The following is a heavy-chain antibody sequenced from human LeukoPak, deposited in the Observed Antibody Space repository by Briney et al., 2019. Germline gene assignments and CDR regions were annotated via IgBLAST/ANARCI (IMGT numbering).Heavy chain of an antibody. CDR2: INSNDGTK. CDR3: ARDLMGAADLLGGYYTVTFDY. V-gene: IGHV3-48*03. D-gene: IGHD3-3*01. CDR1: GFTFSSYE. J-gene: IGHJ4*02. Sequence: PGGSLTLSCAASGFTFSSYEMNWLRQAPGKGREWVAYINSNDGTKYYAGSVKDRFNIFSSHDKNSLFLEMNSLRAEDTAGYYCARDLMGAADLLGGYYTVTFDYWGQGTLVTVSS.